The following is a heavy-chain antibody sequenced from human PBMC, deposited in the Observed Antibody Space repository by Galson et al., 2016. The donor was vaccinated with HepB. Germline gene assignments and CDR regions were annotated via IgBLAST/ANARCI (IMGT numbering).Heavy chain of an antibody. J-gene: IGHJ4*02. D-gene: IGHD5-18*01. CDR1: GFIFGNYA. V-gene: IGHV3-23*01. Sequence: SLRLSCAASGFIFGNYAMPWVRQAPGEGLESVSVISGSGDSTYYADSVKGRFTISRDNFKSTLSLQMNSLRAEDTAVYYCVRYAVDTALDYWGQGTLVTVSS. CDR2: ISGSGDST. CDR3: VRYAVDTALDY.